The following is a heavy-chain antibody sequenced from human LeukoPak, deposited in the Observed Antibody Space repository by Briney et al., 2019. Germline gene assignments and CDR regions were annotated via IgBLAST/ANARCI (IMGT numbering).Heavy chain of an antibody. D-gene: IGHD3-10*01. CDR2: IYHSGST. CDR3: ARTQLRGIYFDY. J-gene: IGHJ4*02. V-gene: IGHV4-38-2*01. Sequence: SETLSLTCAVSGYSISSGYYWGWIRQPPGKGLEWIGSIYHSGSTYYNPSLKSRVTMSVDTSKNQFSLKLSSVTAADTAVYYCARTQLRGIYFDYWGQGTLVTVSS. CDR1: GYSISSGYY.